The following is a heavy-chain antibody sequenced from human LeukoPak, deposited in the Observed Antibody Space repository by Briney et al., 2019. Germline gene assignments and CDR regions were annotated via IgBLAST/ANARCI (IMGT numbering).Heavy chain of an antibody. CDR3: ARGGKLEPTALAS. CDR2: ISSSGSSI. D-gene: IGHD2-21*02. Sequence: GGSLRLSCAASGFTFSSYEINWVRQAPGKGLEWVSYISSSGSSIHYADSVKGRFTISRDNANRMLSLHINSLRVEDSAIYYCARGGKLEPTALASWGQGSLVVVSS. V-gene: IGHV3-48*03. J-gene: IGHJ5*02. CDR1: GFTFSSYE.